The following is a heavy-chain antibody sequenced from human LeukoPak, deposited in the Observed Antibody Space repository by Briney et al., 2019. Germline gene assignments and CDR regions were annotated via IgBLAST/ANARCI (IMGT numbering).Heavy chain of an antibody. CDR1: GFTFSTYW. D-gene: IGHD1-26*01. CDR3: ARDRLWEVGATPYFAY. CDR2: MDQDGTEK. V-gene: IGHV3-7*05. J-gene: IGHJ4*02. Sequence: GGSLRLSCAASGFTFSTYWMSWVRQAPGKGLEWVANMDQDGTEKNYVDSVKGRFTISRDNAKNSLYLQMNSLRAEDTAVYYCARDRLWEVGATPYFAYWGQGTLVTVSS.